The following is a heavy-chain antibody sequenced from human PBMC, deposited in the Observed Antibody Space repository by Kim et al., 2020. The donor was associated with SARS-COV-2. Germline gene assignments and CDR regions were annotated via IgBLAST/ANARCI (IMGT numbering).Heavy chain of an antibody. V-gene: IGHV1-3*01. J-gene: IGHJ4*02. CDR1: GYTLISYA. D-gene: IGHD3-10*01. CDR3: ARETVDWYYDSGKYLFDY. Sequence: ASVKVSCNASGYTLISYAMHWVRQAPGQRLEYMGWINAGNGNTQYSQKFQARVTITRDTSASTVYMELSSLGSEDTAVYYCARETVDWYYDSGKYLFDYWGQGTPVTVSS. CDR2: INAGNGNT.